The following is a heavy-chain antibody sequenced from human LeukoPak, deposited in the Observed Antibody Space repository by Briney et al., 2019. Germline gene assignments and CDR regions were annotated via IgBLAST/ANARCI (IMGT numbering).Heavy chain of an antibody. V-gene: IGHV3-48*03. Sequence: PGGSLRLSCAASGFTFSSYGMNWVRQAPGKGLEWVSYISSSGSTIYYADSVKGRFTISRDNAKNSLYLQMNSLRAEDTAVYYCARVDVGATSDYWGQGTLVTVSS. D-gene: IGHD1-26*01. CDR1: GFTFSSYG. CDR3: ARVDVGATSDY. CDR2: ISSSGSTI. J-gene: IGHJ4*02.